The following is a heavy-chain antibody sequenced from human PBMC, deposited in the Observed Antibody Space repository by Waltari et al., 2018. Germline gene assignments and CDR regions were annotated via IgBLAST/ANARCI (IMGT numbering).Heavy chain of an antibody. CDR2: IIPILGIP. J-gene: IGHJ4*02. CDR1: GGTFSSYA. CDR3: ASLSLDGGNSVADY. D-gene: IGHD2-21*02. Sequence: QVQLVQSGAEVKKPGSSVKVSCKASGGTFSSYAISWVRPAPGQGLEWMGGIIPILGIPNYAQKFQGRVTITADESTSTAYMELSSLRSEDTAVYYCASLSLDGGNSVADYWGQGTLVTVSS. V-gene: IGHV1-69*04.